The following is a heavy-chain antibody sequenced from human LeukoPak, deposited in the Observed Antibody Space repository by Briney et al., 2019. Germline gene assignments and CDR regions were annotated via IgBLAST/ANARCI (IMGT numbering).Heavy chain of an antibody. CDR1: SGSISTSNYY. Sequence: PSETLSLTCTVSSGSISTSNYYWGWVRQPPGKALEWIGNIFYSGSTYYSPSLKSRVTISLDTSGNQFSLKLNSVTAADTAVYYCARETSQKGAHYMDVWGKGTTVTISS. V-gene: IGHV4-39*07. J-gene: IGHJ6*03. D-gene: IGHD3-16*01. CDR2: IFYSGST. CDR3: ARETSQKGAHYMDV.